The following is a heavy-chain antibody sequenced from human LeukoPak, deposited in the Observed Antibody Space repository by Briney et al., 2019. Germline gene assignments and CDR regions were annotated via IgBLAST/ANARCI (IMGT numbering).Heavy chain of an antibody. CDR1: GFTFSSYG. CDR3: AKGPRRGSPAGASPIDY. Sequence: GGSLRLSCAASGFTFSSYGMHWVRQAPGKGLEWVAFIRYDGSNKYYADSVKGRFTISRDNSKNTLYLQMNSLRAEDTAVYYCAKGPRRGSPAGASPIDYWGQGTLVTVSS. D-gene: IGHD1-26*01. J-gene: IGHJ4*02. V-gene: IGHV3-30*02. CDR2: IRYDGSNK.